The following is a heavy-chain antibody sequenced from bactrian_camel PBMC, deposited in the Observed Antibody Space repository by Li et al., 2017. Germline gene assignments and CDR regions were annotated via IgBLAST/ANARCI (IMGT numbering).Heavy chain of an antibody. CDR1: GTTYNRFC. CDR2: IDSRGRT. V-gene: IGHV3S53*01. D-gene: IGHD2*01. J-gene: IGHJ4*01. Sequence: VQLVESGGGSVQPGGSLRLSCKRSGTTYNRFCEGWFRQSSGKERESVATIDSRGRTTYADSVTGRFIISRDNAKNSVYLQMNSLKLEDTAMYYCAADFGPYCSGSYLARRANFEGQGTQVTVS.